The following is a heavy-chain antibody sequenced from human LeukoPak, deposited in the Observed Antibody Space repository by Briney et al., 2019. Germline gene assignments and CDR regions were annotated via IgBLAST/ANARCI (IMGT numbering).Heavy chain of an antibody. CDR2: IYASGNT. CDR3: ARDVIPPHMEHDWFDP. D-gene: IGHD2/OR15-2a*01. Sequence: PSQTLSLTCTVSGDSITTNNYYWSWIRQPAGKGPEWIGRIYASGNTNYNPSLKSRVTISVDTSKNQFSLRLSSVTAADTAVYYCARDVIPPHMEHDWFDPWGQGTLVTVSS. V-gene: IGHV4-61*02. J-gene: IGHJ5*02. CDR1: GDSITTNNYY.